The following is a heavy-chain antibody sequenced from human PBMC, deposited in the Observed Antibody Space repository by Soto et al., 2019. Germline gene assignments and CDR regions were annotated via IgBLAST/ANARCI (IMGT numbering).Heavy chain of an antibody. CDR1: GGTFSSYA. Sequence: QVQLVQSGAEVKKPGSSVKVSCKASGGTFSSYAISWVRQAPGQGLEWMGGIIPIFGTANYAQKFQGRVTITADESTSTAYMELSSLRSDDTAVYYCASLLDLYYYYGMDVWGQGTTVTVSS. D-gene: IGHD3-3*01. V-gene: IGHV1-69*12. J-gene: IGHJ6*02. CDR3: ASLLDLYYYYGMDV. CDR2: IIPIFGTA.